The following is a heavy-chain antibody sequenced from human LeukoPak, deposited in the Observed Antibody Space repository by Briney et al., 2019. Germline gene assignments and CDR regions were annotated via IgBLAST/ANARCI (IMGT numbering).Heavy chain of an antibody. CDR2: LSGSGAGT. D-gene: IGHD3-3*01. CDR3: AKAELGVDTFFDY. CDR1: GFTFSSYW. Sequence: GGSLRLSCAASGFTFSSYWMSWVRQAPGRGLEWVATLSGSGAGTYYSDSVQGRFTISRDNSKRTLFLQMNSLRAEDTAFYYCAKAELGVDTFFDYWGQGTLVTVSS. V-gene: IGHV3-23*01. J-gene: IGHJ4*02.